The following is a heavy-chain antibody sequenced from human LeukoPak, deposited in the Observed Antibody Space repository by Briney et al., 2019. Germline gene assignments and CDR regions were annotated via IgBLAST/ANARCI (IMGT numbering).Heavy chain of an antibody. Sequence: GGSLRLSCTASGFTFCDYAMSWVRQAPGKGLEWVGFIRSKAYGGTTEYAASVKGRFTISRDDSKSIAYLQMNSLKTEDTAVYYCTRVRELLYYYYGMDVWGQGTTVTVSS. CDR3: TRVRELLYYYYGMDV. CDR1: GFTFCDYA. V-gene: IGHV3-49*04. CDR2: IRSKAYGGTT. J-gene: IGHJ6*02. D-gene: IGHD1-26*01.